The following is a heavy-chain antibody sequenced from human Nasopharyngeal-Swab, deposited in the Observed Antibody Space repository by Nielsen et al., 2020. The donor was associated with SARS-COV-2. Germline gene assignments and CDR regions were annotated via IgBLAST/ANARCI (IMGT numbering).Heavy chain of an antibody. CDR3: VKPAEEATLRSAFDI. D-gene: IGHD5-24*01. J-gene: IGHJ3*02. CDR1: AFTFSSYG. Sequence: GESLKISCSASAFTFSSYGMYWVRQAPGKGLEFVSAISRSGSATYYADSVKGRFTISRDNSKNTLYLQMGSLRADDTAVYYCVKPAEEATLRSAFDIWGQGTMVTVSS. V-gene: IGHV3-64D*06. CDR2: ISRSGSAT.